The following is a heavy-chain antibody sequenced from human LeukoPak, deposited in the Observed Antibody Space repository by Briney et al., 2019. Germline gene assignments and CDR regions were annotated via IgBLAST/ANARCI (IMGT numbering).Heavy chain of an antibody. CDR3: ARVGSVLLYFDGPDY. D-gene: IGHD2-2*02. Sequence: GGSLRLSCAASGFTFSSYGMHWVRQAPGKGLEWVAVISYDGSNKYYADSVKGRFTISRDNSKNTLYLQMNSLRAEDTAVYYCARVGSVLLYFDGPDYWGQGTLVTVSS. V-gene: IGHV3-30*19. CDR1: GFTFSSYG. J-gene: IGHJ4*02. CDR2: ISYDGSNK.